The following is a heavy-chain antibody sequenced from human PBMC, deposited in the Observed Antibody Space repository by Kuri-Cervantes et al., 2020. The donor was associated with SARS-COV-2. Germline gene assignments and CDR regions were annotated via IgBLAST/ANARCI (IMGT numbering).Heavy chain of an antibody. V-gene: IGHV4-4*02. Sequence: SCAVSAGSISSTNWWSWVRQPPGKGLQWIGEIYYSGNTYYNPSLKSRVTISVDTSKNQFSLKLSSVTAADTAVYYCARQMMSTITIFGVVITRHWFDPWGQGTLVTVSS. CDR2: IYYSGNT. D-gene: IGHD3-3*01. CDR1: AGSISSTNW. J-gene: IGHJ5*02. CDR3: ARQMMSTITIFGVVITRHWFDP.